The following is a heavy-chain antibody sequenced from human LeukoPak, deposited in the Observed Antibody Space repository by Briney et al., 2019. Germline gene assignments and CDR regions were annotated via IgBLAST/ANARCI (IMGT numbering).Heavy chain of an antibody. D-gene: IGHD3-22*01. J-gene: IGHJ3*02. CDR1: GFTFSSYW. CDR2: INSDGSST. V-gene: IGHV3-74*01. CDR3: ARGGWGYYYGSTDAFDI. Sequence: GGSLRLSCAASGFTFSSYWMHWVRQAPGKGLVWVSRINSDGSSTSYADSVKGRFTISRDNAKNTLYLQMNSLRAEDTAVYYCARGGWGYYYGSTDAFDIWGQGTMVTVSS.